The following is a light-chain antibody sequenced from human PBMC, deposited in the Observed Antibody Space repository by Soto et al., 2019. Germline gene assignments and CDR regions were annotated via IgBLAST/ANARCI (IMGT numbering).Light chain of an antibody. CDR3: QKYNTAPLVLS. Sequence: DIQMTQSPSSLSASVGDKVTITCRASQCISNYLAWYQHKPGKAPKLLIHAASTLQSGVPFRFSGSGSGTDFTLTIVSLQAVAVSIYYCQKYNTAPLVLSFGGGTTVEIK. CDR2: AAS. CDR1: QCISNY. V-gene: IGKV1-27*01. J-gene: IGKJ4*01.